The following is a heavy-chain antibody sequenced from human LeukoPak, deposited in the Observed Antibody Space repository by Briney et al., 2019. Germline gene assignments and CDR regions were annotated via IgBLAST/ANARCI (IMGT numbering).Heavy chain of an antibody. CDR3: ARVVPAAWIVDY. CDR1: GFTVSSNY. Sequence: GGSLRLSCAAPGFTVSSNYMSWVRQAPGKGLEWVSVIYSGGSTYYADSMKGRFTISRDNSKNTLYLQMNSLRAEDTAVYYCARVVPAAWIVDYWGQGTLVTVSS. CDR2: IYSGGST. V-gene: IGHV3-66*02. J-gene: IGHJ4*02. D-gene: IGHD2-2*01.